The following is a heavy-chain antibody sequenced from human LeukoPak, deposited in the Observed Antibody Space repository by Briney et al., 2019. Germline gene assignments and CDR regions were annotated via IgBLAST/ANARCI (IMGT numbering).Heavy chain of an antibody. Sequence: PGGSLRLSCEASGFTFSTYWITWVRQAPGKGLEWVAVIWYDGSDKYYTDSVKGRFTISRDNSKNTLYLQMNSLRAEDTAIYYCARAGDAFDIWGQGTMVTVSS. CDR2: IWYDGSDK. J-gene: IGHJ3*02. CDR3: ARAGDAFDI. V-gene: IGHV3-33*08. CDR1: GFTFSTYW.